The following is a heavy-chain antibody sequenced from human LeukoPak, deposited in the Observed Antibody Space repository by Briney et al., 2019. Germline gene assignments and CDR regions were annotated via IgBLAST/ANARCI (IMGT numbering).Heavy chain of an antibody. D-gene: IGHD6-25*01. CDR3: ARGRRSYSSGWAFPWFDP. CDR1: GGSFSGYY. J-gene: IGHJ5*02. Sequence: SETLSLTCAVYGGSFSGYYWSWIRQPPGKGLEWIGEINHSGSTNYNPSLKSRVTISVATSKNQFSLKLSSVTAADAAVYYCARGRRSYSSGWAFPWFDPWGQGTLVTVSS. CDR2: INHSGST. V-gene: IGHV4-34*01.